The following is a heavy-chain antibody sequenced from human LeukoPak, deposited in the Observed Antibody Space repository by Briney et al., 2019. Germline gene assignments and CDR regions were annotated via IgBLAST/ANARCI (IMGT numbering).Heavy chain of an antibody. J-gene: IGHJ6*03. Sequence: PGGSLRLSCAASGFTFDDYGMSWVRQAPGKGLEWVSGINWNGGSTGYADSVKGRFTISRDNAKNSLYLQMNSLRAEDTALYYCARGAKTYYDFWSGYSYYYYYMDVWSKGTTVTVSS. V-gene: IGHV3-20*04. CDR1: GFTFDDYG. D-gene: IGHD3-3*01. CDR2: INWNGGST. CDR3: ARGAKTYYDFWSGYSYYYYYMDV.